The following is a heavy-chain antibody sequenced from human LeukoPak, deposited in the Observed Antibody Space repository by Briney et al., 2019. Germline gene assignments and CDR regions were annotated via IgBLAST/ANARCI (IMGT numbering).Heavy chain of an antibody. D-gene: IGHD3-10*01. CDR2: ITINIDRT. CDR1: GFTVSSNY. Sequence: PGGSLRLSCAASGFTVSSNYMSWVRQAPGKGLEYVAAITINIDRTFYADSVNGRFTISRDNSRNTLYLQMSSLRPEDTALYYCVKPARGSGIQYGLDSWGQGTLVTVSS. J-gene: IGHJ4*02. V-gene: IGHV3-64D*06. CDR3: VKPARGSGIQYGLDS.